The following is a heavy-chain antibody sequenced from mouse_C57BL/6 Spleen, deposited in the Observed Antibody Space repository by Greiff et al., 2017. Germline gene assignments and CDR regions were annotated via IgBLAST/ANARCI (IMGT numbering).Heavy chain of an antibody. V-gene: IGHV8-8*01. CDR2: IWWDDDK. CDR1: GFSLSTFGMG. CDR3: ARITDYGSEGWYFDV. Sequence: QVTLKVSGPGILQPSQTLSLTCSFSGFSLSTFGMGVGWIRQPTGKGLEWLAHIWWDDDKYYNPALKSRLTISKDTSKNQVFLNIALVDTADTATYYCARITDYGSEGWYFDVWGTGTTVTVSS. D-gene: IGHD1-1*01. J-gene: IGHJ1*03.